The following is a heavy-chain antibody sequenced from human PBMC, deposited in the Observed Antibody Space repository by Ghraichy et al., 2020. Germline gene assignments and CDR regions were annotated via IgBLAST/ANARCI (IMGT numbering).Heavy chain of an antibody. J-gene: IGHJ4*02. D-gene: IGHD6-19*01. Sequence: GESLNISCKGSGYTFSSYWIGWVRQIPGKGLEWMGIIYPGDSDTRYSPSFQGQVTISADKSISTAYLQWSSLKASDSAMYYCARLAGYSSGWYYFDFWGQGTLVTVSS. V-gene: IGHV5-51*01. CDR2: IYPGDSDT. CDR1: GYTFSSYW. CDR3: ARLAGYSSGWYYFDF.